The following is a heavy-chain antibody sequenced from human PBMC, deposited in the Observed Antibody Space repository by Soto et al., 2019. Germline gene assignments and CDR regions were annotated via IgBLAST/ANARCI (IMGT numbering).Heavy chain of an antibody. D-gene: IGHD3-22*01. CDR3: ARDHFSSSWYYYDSSGYPTGGFDY. V-gene: IGHV3-7*04. CDR1: GFTFSSYW. CDR2: IKQDGSEK. Sequence: LRLSCAASGFTFSSYWMSWVRQAPGKGLEWVANIKQDGSEKYYVDSVKGRFTISRDNAKNSLYLQMNSLRAEDTAVYYCARDHFSSSWYYYDSSGYPTGGFDYWGQGTLVTVSS. J-gene: IGHJ4*02.